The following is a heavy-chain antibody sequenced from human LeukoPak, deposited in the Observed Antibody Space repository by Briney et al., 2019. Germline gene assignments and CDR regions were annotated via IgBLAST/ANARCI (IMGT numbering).Heavy chain of an antibody. CDR2: IYYSGST. V-gene: IGHV4-59*01. CDR3: ARGGGDWFDP. J-gene: IGHJ5*02. CDR1: GGSISNYY. Sequence: PSETLSLTCTVSGGSISNYYWNWIRQPPGKGLEWIGYIYYSGSTNYNPSLKSRVTISVDTSKNQFSLKLSSVTAADTAVYYCARGGGDWFDPWGQGTLVTVSS. D-gene: IGHD3-10*01.